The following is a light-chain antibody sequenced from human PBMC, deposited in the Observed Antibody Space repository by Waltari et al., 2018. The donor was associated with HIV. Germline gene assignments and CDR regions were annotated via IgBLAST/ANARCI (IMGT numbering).Light chain of an antibody. CDR3: SSYAGSDNRVV. V-gene: IGLV2-8*01. CDR2: EVI. J-gene: IGLJ2*01. CDR1: SSDVGGYNS. Sequence: QSALTQPPSTSGSPGQSVTISCTGTSSDVGGYNSVSWYQKHPGKAPKLLIYEVIKRPSGVPDRFSGSKSGNTASLTVSGLQAEDEADYYCSSYAGSDNRVVFGGGTKLTVL.